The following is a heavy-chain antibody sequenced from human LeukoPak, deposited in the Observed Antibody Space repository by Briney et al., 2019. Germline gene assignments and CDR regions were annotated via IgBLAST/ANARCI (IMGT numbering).Heavy chain of an antibody. D-gene: IGHD2-15*01. CDR2: INTNTGNP. CDR3: ATIKGGYCSGGSCYSGYYFDY. V-gene: IGHV7-4-1*02. J-gene: IGHJ4*02. Sequence: ASVKVSCKASGYTFTSYAMNWVRQAPGQGLEWMGWINTNTGNPTYAQGFTGRFVFSLDTSVSTAYLQISSLKAEDTAVYYCATIKGGYCSGGSCYSGYYFDYWGQGTLVTVSS. CDR1: GYTFTSYA.